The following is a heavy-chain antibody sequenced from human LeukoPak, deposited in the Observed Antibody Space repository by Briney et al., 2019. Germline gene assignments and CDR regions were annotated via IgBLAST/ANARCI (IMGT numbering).Heavy chain of an antibody. CDR2: ISAYNGNT. Sequence: RASVTVSCKASGYTFTSYGISWVRQAPGQGLEWMGWISAYNGNTNYAQNLQGRVTMTTDTSTSTAYMELRSLRSDDTAVYYCARVPMVRGVYYFDYWGQGTLVTDSS. CDR3: ARVPMVRGVYYFDY. CDR1: GYTFTSYG. D-gene: IGHD3-10*01. J-gene: IGHJ4*02. V-gene: IGHV1-18*01.